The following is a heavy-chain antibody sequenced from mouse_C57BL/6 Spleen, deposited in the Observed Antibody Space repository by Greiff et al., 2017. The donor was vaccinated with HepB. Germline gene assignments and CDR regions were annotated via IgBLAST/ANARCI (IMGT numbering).Heavy chain of an antibody. J-gene: IGHJ1*03. CDR2: IDPSDSYT. V-gene: IGHV1-69*01. CDR3: ASRYYGSSYWYFDV. Sequence: QVQLKQPGAELVMPGASVKLSCKASGYTFTSYWMHWVKQRPGQGLEWIGEIDPSDSYTNYNQKFKGKSTLTVDKSSSTAYMQLSSLTSEDSAVYYCASRYYGSSYWYFDVWGTGTTVTVSS. D-gene: IGHD1-1*01. CDR1: GYTFTSYW.